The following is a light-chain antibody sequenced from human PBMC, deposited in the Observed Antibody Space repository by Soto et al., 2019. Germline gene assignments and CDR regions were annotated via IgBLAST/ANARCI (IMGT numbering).Light chain of an antibody. J-gene: IGKJ2*01. Sequence: EIVMTQSPATLSVSPGERATLSCRASQSVSSNLAWYQQKPGQAPRLLIFGASTRATGIPARFSGSGSGTAFTLTISSLQSEDFAVYYCQSYNDWPFTFGQGTKLEI. CDR3: QSYNDWPFT. CDR2: GAS. V-gene: IGKV3-15*01. CDR1: QSVSSN.